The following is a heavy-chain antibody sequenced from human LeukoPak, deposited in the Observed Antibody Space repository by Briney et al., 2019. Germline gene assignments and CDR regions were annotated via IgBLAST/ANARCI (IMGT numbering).Heavy chain of an antibody. CDR3: ARDNRVNFDP. J-gene: IGHJ5*02. V-gene: IGHV4-30-2*01. CDR2: IYHSGST. CDR1: GGSISSGGYY. D-gene: IGHD2/OR15-2a*01. Sequence: SETLSLTCTVSGGSISSGGYYWSWIRQPPGKGLEWIGYIYHSGSTYYNPSLKSRVTISVDRSKNQFSLKLSSVTAADTAVYYCARDNRVNFDPWGQGTLVTVSS.